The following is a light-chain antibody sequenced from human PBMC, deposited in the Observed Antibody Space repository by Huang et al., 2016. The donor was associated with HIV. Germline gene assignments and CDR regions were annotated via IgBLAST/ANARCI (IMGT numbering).Light chain of an antibody. CDR2: GAS. Sequence: EIAMTQSPATLYVSPGERVTLSCRASQSVSSDLAWYQPKPGQAPRLLLYGASTRATGIPVRFSGSGSGTDFTLTISSLQSEDFAVYYCQQYNNWPPGDTFGRGTKLEIK. V-gene: IGKV3-15*01. CDR1: QSVSSD. CDR3: QQYNNWPPGDT. J-gene: IGKJ2*01.